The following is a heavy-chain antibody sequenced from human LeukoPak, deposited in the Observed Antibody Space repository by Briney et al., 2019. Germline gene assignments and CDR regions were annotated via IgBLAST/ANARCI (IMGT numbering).Heavy chain of an antibody. J-gene: IGHJ6*02. CDR2: ISAYNGNT. D-gene: IGHD3-10*01. CDR1: VYTFTSYG. CDR3: ARATYYYGSGSHYGMDV. V-gene: IGHV1-18*01. Sequence: GASVKVSCKASVYTFTSYGISWVRQAPGQGLEWMGWISAYNGNTNYAQKLQGRVTMTTDTSTSTAYMELRSLRSDDTAVYYCARATYYYGSGSHYGMDVWGQGTTVTVSS.